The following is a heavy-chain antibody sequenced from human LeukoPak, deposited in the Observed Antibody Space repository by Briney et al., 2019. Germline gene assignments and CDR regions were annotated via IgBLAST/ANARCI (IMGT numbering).Heavy chain of an antibody. CDR2: ISSSSSTI. J-gene: IGHJ4*02. Sequence: GGSLRLSCAASGFTFSSHSMNWVRQAPGKGLEWVSYISSSSSTIYYADSVKGRFPISRDNAKNSLYLQMNSLRAEDTAVYYCARGAYYYEDWGQGTLVTVSS. CDR3: ARGAYYYED. CDR1: GFTFSSHS. V-gene: IGHV3-48*01. D-gene: IGHD3-22*01.